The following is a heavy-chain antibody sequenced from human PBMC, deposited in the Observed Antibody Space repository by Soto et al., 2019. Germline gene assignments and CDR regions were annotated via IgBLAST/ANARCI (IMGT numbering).Heavy chain of an antibody. CDR1: GYTFTSYG. J-gene: IGHJ4*02. V-gene: IGHV1-18*01. CDR2: ISPYTGNR. Sequence: QIQLEQSGAEVKTPGASVKVSCKASGYTFTSYGISWVRQAPGQGLEWVGWISPYTGNRNYTESLQGRVTMTTDTSTSTAYMELKSLTSDDTAVYFCVRIRRRTNTPEARLDHWGQGSLVTVSS. CDR3: VRIRRRTNTPEARLDH.